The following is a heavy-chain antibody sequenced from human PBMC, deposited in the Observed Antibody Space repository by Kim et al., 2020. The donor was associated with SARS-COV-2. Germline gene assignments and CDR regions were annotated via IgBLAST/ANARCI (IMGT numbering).Heavy chain of an antibody. D-gene: IGHD4-17*01. J-gene: IGHJ3*02. CDR2: ISGSGGST. Sequence: GGSLRLSCAASGFTFSSYAMSWVRQAPGKGLEWVSAISGSGGSTYYADSVKGRFTISRDNSKNTLYLQMNSLRAEDTAVYYCAKKVLGLQGYGGNLSSGAFDIWGQGTMVTVSS. V-gene: IGHV3-23*01. CDR3: AKKVLGLQGYGGNLSSGAFDI. CDR1: GFTFSSYA.